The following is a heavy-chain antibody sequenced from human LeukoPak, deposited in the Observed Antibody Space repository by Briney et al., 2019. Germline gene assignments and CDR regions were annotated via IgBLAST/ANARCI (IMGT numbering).Heavy chain of an antibody. CDR2: ITGSGDFT. V-gene: IGHV3-23*01. Sequence: GRSLRLSRAPSGFTFTNYAMSWVRQAPGKGLEWVSDITGSGDFTYYADSVKGRFTISRDNAKNSLYLQMNSLRAEDTAVYYFARATTPFSLAIDYWGRGPRVTVST. CDR3: ARATTPFSLAIDY. CDR1: GFTFTNYA. J-gene: IGHJ4*02. D-gene: IGHD1-1*01.